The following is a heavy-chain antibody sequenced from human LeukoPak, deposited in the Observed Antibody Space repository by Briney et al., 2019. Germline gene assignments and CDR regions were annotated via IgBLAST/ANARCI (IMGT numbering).Heavy chain of an antibody. CDR2: INQDGSEK. CDR3: AKGRRYNILTGYYVSEVDP. CDR1: GFTFTNHW. V-gene: IGHV3-7*01. J-gene: IGHJ5*02. Sequence: PPGGSLRLSCAASGFTFTNHWMSWVRQAPGKGLGWVASINQDGSEKKYVDSVNDRVTISRDNSKNTLYLQMNSLRPEDTAIYYCAKGRRYNILTGYYVSEVDPWGQGTLVTVSS. D-gene: IGHD3-9*01.